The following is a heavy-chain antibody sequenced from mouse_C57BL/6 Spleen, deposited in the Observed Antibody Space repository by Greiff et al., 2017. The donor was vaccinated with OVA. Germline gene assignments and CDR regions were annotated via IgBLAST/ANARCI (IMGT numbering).Heavy chain of an antibody. CDR3: TSGGLRRGTGLAY. V-gene: IGHV1-15*01. Sequence: QVQLQQSGAELVRPGASVTLSCKASGYTFTDYEMHWVKQTPVHGLEWIGAIDPETGGTAYNQKFKGKAILTADKSSSTAYMELRSLTSEDSAVYYCTSGGLRRGTGLAYWGQGTLVTVSA. CDR1: GYTFTDYE. D-gene: IGHD2-4*01. CDR2: IDPETGGT. J-gene: IGHJ3*01.